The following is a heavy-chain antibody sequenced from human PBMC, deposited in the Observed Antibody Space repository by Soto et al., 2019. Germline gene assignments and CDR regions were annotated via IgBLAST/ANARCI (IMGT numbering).Heavy chain of an antibody. Sequence: SETLSLTCTVSADSITTSYWTWVRQPPSNCLEWIGEINHFESPHHNPALKRRVAIAIDTSKHHFYLILRSLTAPDTSVYYCASVTGGRFLVKGDYWGRG. J-gene: IGHJ4*02. CDR3: ASVTGGRFLVKGDY. D-gene: IGHD3-3*01. CDR2: INHFESP. V-gene: IGHV4-34*01. CDR1: ADSITTSY.